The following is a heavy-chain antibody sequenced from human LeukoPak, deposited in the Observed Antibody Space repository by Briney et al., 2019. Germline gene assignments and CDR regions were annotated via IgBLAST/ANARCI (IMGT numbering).Heavy chain of an antibody. V-gene: IGHV2-5*02. CDR2: IYWDDDK. Sequence: SGPTLVNPTQTLTLTCTFSGFPLSTSGVGVGWIRQPPGKALEWLALIYWDDDKRYSPSLKSRLTITKDTSKNQVVLTMTNMDPVDTATYYCAHSRDDGLFDYWGQGTLVTVSS. D-gene: IGHD2-8*01. J-gene: IGHJ4*02. CDR1: GFPLSTSGVG. CDR3: AHSRDDGLFDY.